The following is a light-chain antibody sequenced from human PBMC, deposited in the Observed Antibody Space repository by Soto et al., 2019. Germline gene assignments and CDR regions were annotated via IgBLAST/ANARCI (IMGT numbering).Light chain of an antibody. CDR1: QSVSSS. CDR3: QQYNNWPRT. V-gene: IGKV3-15*01. Sequence: EIAMTQSPATLSVSPGSRATLSCRASQSVSSSLAGYQQKPGQAPRLLIYGASTRSTGIPARFSGSGSGTEFTLTISSLQSEDFAVYYCQQYNNWPRTFGQGTKVDIK. CDR2: GAS. J-gene: IGKJ1*01.